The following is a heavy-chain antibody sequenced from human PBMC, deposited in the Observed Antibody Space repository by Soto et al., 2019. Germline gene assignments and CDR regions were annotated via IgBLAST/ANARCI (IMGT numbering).Heavy chain of an antibody. CDR2: IKQDGSEK. Sequence: GGSLRLSCAASGFTFSSYWMTWVRQAPGKGLEWVANIKQDGSEKYYVDSGKGRFTISRDNAKNSLYLQMNSLRAEDTAVYYWARDTGETHNDFWSGYWNGMDVWGQGTTVTVSS. CDR3: ARDTGETHNDFWSGYWNGMDV. J-gene: IGHJ6*02. CDR1: GFTFSSYW. D-gene: IGHD3-3*01. V-gene: IGHV3-7*05.